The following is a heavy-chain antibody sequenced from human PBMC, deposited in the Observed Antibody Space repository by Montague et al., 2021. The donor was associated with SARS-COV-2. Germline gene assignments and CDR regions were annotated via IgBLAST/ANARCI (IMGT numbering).Heavy chain of an antibody. V-gene: IGHV4-59*01. J-gene: IGHJ3*02. CDR2: AYYVPIT. CDR1: GDSISSYY. CDR3: ARTWRFGESYGLDI. D-gene: IGHD3-16*01. Sequence: SETLSLTCTVSGDSISSYYYNWIRQTPGKGLEWIGYAYYVPITNSEHSLSNPSLIWLVTISLDTSVNLFSLTLTSVTAADTAVYYCARTWRFGESYGLDIWGQGTMVTVSS.